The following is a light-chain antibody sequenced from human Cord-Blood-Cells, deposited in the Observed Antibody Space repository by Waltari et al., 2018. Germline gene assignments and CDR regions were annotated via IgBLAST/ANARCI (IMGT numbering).Light chain of an antibody. J-gene: IGLJ3*02. V-gene: IGLV2-14*03. Sequence: QSALTQPASVSGSPGQSITISCTGTSSDVGGYNYVSWYQQHPGKAPKLMIYDVSNRPRGVSNRFLGSKSGNTASLTISGLQAGDEADYYCSSYTSSSTWVFGGGTKLTVL. CDR1: SSDVGGYNY. CDR2: DVS. CDR3: SSYTSSSTWV.